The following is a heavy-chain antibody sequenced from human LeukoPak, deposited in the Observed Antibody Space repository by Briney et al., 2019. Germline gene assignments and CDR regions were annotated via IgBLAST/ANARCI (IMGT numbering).Heavy chain of an antibody. V-gene: IGHV1-69*06. Sequence: SVKVSCKASGGTFSSYAIIWVRQAPGQGLEWRGGSIPIFWTANYAQKFQGRVTITADKSTSTAYMALSSLSSEDTAVYYCARELVRGVHAAFDIWGQGTLVTVSS. J-gene: IGHJ3*02. CDR1: GGTFSSYA. CDR2: SIPIFWTA. CDR3: ARELVRGVHAAFDI. D-gene: IGHD3-10*01.